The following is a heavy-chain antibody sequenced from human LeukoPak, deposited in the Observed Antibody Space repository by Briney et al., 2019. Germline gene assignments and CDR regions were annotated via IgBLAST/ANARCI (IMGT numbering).Heavy chain of an antibody. Sequence: SETLSLTRTLSGGSLSSYYWSWIRQPPRKGLEWIGCIYTSGSTNHTPSRNGRVSISVDTSKNQFSLKLSSVTAADTAVYYCASTSLAAAGYYYMDVWGKGTTVTVSS. V-gene: IGHV4-4*09. J-gene: IGHJ6*03. CDR3: ASTSLAAAGYYYMDV. CDR1: GGSLSSYY. CDR2: IYTSGST. D-gene: IGHD6-13*01.